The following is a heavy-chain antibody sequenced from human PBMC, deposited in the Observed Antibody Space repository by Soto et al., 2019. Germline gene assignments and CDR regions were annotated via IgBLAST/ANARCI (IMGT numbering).Heavy chain of an antibody. J-gene: IGHJ3*02. Sequence: SETLSLTCTVSGGSISSFYWSWIRQPPGKGLEWIGYIYYSGSTNYNPSHKSRVTISVDTSKNQFSLKLSSVTAADTAVYYCARVWGGAFDIWGQGTMVTVSS. CDR1: GGSISSFY. V-gene: IGHV4-59*01. CDR2: IYYSGST. CDR3: ARVWGGAFDI. D-gene: IGHD3-10*01.